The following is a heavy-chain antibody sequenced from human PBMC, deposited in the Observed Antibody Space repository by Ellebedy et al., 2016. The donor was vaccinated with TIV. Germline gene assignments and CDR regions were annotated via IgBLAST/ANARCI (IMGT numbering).Heavy chain of an antibody. Sequence: SETLSLTXTVSGGSISNYYWSWIRRPPGKGLEWIGYIFDSGSSNYNPSLKSRVTMSVDMSKNHFSLELSSVTAADTAVYYCASLTIPGGSDFWGQGTLVTVSS. J-gene: IGHJ4*02. CDR3: ASLTIPGGSDF. CDR2: IFDSGSS. V-gene: IGHV4-59*08. D-gene: IGHD3-3*01. CDR1: GGSISNYY.